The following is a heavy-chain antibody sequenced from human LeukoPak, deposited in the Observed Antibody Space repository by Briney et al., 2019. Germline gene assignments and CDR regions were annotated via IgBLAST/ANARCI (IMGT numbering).Heavy chain of an antibody. CDR2: ISYDGSKK. Sequence: GGTLTLSCAAYRFTCSSFDMQWLGPAPGKGLVGLEVISYDGSKKNYAHSVKGGSTIPRENSKTTHSLQMNSRRAEDTAVYYWAKDPFMVTPGYSQHWGQGTLVTVSS. D-gene: IGHD2-21*02. V-gene: IGHV3-30*18. CDR3: AKDPFMVTPGYSQH. CDR1: RFTCSSFD. J-gene: IGHJ1*01.